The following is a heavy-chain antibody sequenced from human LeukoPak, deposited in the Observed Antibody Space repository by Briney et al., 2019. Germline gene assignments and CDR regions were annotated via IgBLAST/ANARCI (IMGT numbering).Heavy chain of an antibody. J-gene: IGHJ4*02. CDR3: ATGPSSGWYGDY. Sequence: ASVKVSCKASGYTFTGYYMHWVRQAPGQGLEWMGIINPSGGTSYARKFQGRVTMTRDTSTSTVYLELSSLRSEDTAVYYCATGPSSGWYGDYWGQGTLVTVSS. V-gene: IGHV1-46*01. CDR1: GYTFTGYY. CDR2: INPSGGT. D-gene: IGHD6-19*01.